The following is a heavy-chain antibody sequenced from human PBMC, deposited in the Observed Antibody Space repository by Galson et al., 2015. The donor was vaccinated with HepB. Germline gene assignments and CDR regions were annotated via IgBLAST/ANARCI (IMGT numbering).Heavy chain of an antibody. CDR1: GFTFTNYA. Sequence: SLRLSCAASGFTFTNYAMNWVRQAPGKGLEWVSDISGSGSRTSYADSVKGRFTISRDNSENIVYLQMKGLGADDTAVYYCARAIRERITMIVVGPVAAYGMDVWGQGTTVTVSS. D-gene: IGHD3-22*01. CDR3: ARAIRERITMIVVGPVAAYGMDV. V-gene: IGHV3-23*01. CDR2: ISGSGSRT. J-gene: IGHJ6*02.